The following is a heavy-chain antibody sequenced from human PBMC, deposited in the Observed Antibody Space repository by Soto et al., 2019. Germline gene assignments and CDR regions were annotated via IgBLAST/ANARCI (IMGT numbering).Heavy chain of an antibody. J-gene: IGHJ6*02. D-gene: IGHD6-19*01. V-gene: IGHV4-34*01. CDR2: INHSGST. CDR1: GGSFSGYY. Sequence: PSETLSLTCAVYGGSFSGYYWSWIRQPPGKGLEWIEEINHSGSTNYNPSLKSRVTISVDTSENQFSLKLSSVTAADTAVYYCARANKRAGTFILKPNYYYYGMDVWGQGTTVTVSS. CDR3: ARANKRAGTFILKPNYYYYGMDV.